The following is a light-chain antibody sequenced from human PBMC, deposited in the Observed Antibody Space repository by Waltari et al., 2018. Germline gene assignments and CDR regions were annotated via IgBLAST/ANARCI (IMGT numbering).Light chain of an antibody. J-gene: IGLJ3*02. V-gene: IGLV1-44*01. CDR2: RKG. CDR1: SSNIGDNV. Sequence: QSVLTQSPSASGTPGQRVTISCSGSSSNIGDNVVNWYQQVPGKAPKLLIYRKGQRPSGVPDRFSASKSGTSASLASSGLQSEDEADYYCAAWDDRMNGHWVFGGGTKVTVL. CDR3: AAWDDRMNGHWV.